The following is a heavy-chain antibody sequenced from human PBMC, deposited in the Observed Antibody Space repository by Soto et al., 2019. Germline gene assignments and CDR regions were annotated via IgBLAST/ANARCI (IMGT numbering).Heavy chain of an antibody. D-gene: IGHD7-27*01. CDR1: GYTFTSYG. J-gene: IGHJ4*02. V-gene: IGHV1-18*01. CDR3: ARDQPLLGILLFDY. Sequence: ASVKVSCKASGYTFTSYGISWVRQAPGQGLEWMGWISAYNGNTNYAQKLQGRVTMTTDTSTSTAYMELRSLRSDDTAVYYCARDQPLLGILLFDYWGQGTLVTVSS. CDR2: ISAYNGNT.